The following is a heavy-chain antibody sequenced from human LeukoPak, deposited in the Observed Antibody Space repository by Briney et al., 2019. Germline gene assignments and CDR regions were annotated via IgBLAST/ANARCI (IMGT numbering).Heavy chain of an antibody. D-gene: IGHD3-9*01. J-gene: IGHJ4*02. Sequence: SVKVSCKASGGTFSNYAISWVRQAPGQGLEWMGGIIPIFDTADYAQKFQGGLTITADESTSTAYMELSSLRAEDTAVYYCARDLVGSHTSYSSGAWDYWGQGTLVTVSS. CDR1: GGTFSNYA. CDR3: ARDLVGSHTSYSSGAWDY. CDR2: IIPIFDTA. V-gene: IGHV1-69*13.